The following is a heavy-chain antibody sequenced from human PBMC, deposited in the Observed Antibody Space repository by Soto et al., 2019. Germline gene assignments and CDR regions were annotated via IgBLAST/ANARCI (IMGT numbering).Heavy chain of an antibody. D-gene: IGHD3-3*01. CDR2: ISYDGRNK. Sequence: QLVESGGGVVQPGRSLRLSCAASGFTFNSYAMHWVRQAPGKGLEWVAVISYDGRNKYYADSVKGRFTISRDNSKNTLYLQMNSLRAEDTAVYYCAREIERLLGYWGQGTLVTVSS. CDR3: AREIERLLGY. CDR1: GFTFNSYA. J-gene: IGHJ4*02. V-gene: IGHV3-30-3*01.